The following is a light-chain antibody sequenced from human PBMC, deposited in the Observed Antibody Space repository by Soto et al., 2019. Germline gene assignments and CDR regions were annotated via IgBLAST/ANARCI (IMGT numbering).Light chain of an antibody. V-gene: IGKV3-20*01. Sequence: EFVLSQSPATLSLTPADRATLSCTDSRHFSSIYLDWYQQKPGQAPKLLISDASSWDAEIPERFSGSGSGTDFTFTISSLEPEDIAVYYCQQYDSSPRTFGGGTKVDIK. J-gene: IGKJ4*01. CDR1: RHFSSIY. CDR3: QQYDSSPRT. CDR2: DAS.